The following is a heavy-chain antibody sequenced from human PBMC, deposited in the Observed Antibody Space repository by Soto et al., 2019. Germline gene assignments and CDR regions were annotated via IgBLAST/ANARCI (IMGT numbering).Heavy chain of an antibody. V-gene: IGHV3-23*01. D-gene: IGHD4-4*01. Sequence: EVQLLESGGGLVQRGGSLRLSCAASGFPFSSYVMSWVRQAPGKGLEWVSGISGGGSNTFYADFVKGRFTISRDNSKNTLLLQMNSLGAEDTAVYYCAKDSNKYSSSLRGRYFDYWGQGIGVTVSS. CDR1: GFPFSSYV. CDR2: ISGGGSNT. CDR3: AKDSNKYSSSLRGRYFDY. J-gene: IGHJ4*02.